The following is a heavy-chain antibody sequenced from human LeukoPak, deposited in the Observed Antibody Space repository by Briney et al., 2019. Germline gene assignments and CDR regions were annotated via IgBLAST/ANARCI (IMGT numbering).Heavy chain of an antibody. Sequence: GGSLRLSCAASGFTFSSYSMNWVRQSPGKGLEWVSYISGSSNTIYYADSVKGRFTISGDNAKNSLYLQINSLRDEDTAVYYCARAVTTVTRGGLVFDYWGQGTLVTVSS. V-gene: IGHV3-48*02. CDR3: ARAVTTVTRGGLVFDY. D-gene: IGHD4-17*01. CDR2: ISGSSNTI. CDR1: GFTFSSYS. J-gene: IGHJ4*02.